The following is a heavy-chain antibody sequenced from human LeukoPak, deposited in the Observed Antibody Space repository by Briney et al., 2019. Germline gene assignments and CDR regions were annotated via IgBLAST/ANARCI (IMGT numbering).Heavy chain of an antibody. V-gene: IGHV3-30*02. CDR3: AAPDCGADCYSFDY. J-gene: IGHJ4*02. D-gene: IGHD2-21*01. Sequence: PGGSLRLSCAVSRFAFSSYGMHWVRQAPGKGLEWVAFIRYDGSNKYYADSVKGRFTISRDNSENTLYLQMNSLRAEDTAVYYCAAPDCGADCYSFDYWGQGTLVTVSS. CDR1: RFAFSSYG. CDR2: IRYDGSNK.